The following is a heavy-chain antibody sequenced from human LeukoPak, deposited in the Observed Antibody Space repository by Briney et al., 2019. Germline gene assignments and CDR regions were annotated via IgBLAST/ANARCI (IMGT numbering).Heavy chain of an antibody. CDR2: ISYDGSNK. CDR1: GFTFSSYA. CDR3: ARDRGSSGWSVDY. J-gene: IGHJ4*02. D-gene: IGHD6-19*01. V-gene: IGHV3-30-3*01. Sequence: GRSLRLSCAASGFTFSSYAMHWVRQVPGKGLEWVAVISYDGSNKYYADSVKGRFTISRDNSKNTLYLQMNSLRAEDTAVYYCARDRGSSGWSVDYWGQGTLVTVSS.